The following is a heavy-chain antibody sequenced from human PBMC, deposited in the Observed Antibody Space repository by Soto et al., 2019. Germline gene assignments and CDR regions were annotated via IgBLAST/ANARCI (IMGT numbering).Heavy chain of an antibody. CDR1: GDSIGSGNKY. D-gene: IGHD3-16*01. CDR2: IFSSGTT. CDR3: ARVPSPFDFYFAMDV. V-gene: IGHV4-30-4*01. J-gene: IGHJ6*02. Sequence: QVQLRESGPGLVMPSQTLSLTCTVSGDSIGSGNKYWSWLKQAPGNGLEWIGYIFSSGTTYYNPSLKSRLTMSLDTSQNQFSLKLNSVTAADTAVYFCARVPSPFDFYFAMDVWGQGTTVTVSS.